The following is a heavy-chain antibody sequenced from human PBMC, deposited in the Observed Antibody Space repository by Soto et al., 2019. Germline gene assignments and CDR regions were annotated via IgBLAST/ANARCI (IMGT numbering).Heavy chain of an antibody. D-gene: IGHD3-10*01. V-gene: IGHV4-59*01. CDR2: IYYSGST. CDR3: ARRGYGPGFPYYYGMDV. J-gene: IGHJ6*02. CDR1: GGSMSSYY. Sequence: PSETLSRTCTVSGGSMSSYYWSWIRQPPGKGLEWIGYIYYSGSTNYNPSLKSRVTMSVDTPKNQFSLKLSSVTAADTAVYYCARRGYGPGFPYYYGMDVWGQGTTVTVSS.